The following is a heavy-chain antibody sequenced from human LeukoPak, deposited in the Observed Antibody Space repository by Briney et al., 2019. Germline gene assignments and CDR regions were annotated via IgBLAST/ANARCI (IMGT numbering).Heavy chain of an antibody. CDR2: ISWNSGSI. CDR3: AKGALAGAFYWYFDL. V-gene: IGHV3-9*01. D-gene: IGHD6-19*01. Sequence: GGSLRLSCAAFEFTFDDFAMHWVPQAPGKGLEWVSGISWNSGSIGYADSVKGRFTISRDNAKNSLFLQMDSLRPEDTAFYYCAKGALAGAFYWYFDLWGRGTLVTVSS. J-gene: IGHJ2*01. CDR1: EFTFDDFA.